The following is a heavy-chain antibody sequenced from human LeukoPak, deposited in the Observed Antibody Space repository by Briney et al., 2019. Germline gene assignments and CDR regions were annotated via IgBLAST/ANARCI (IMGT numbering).Heavy chain of an antibody. J-gene: IGHJ2*01. CDR1: GFTFDDYA. CDR2: ISWKSDSI. Sequence: SLRLSCATSGFTFDDYAMHWVRQAPAKGLEWVSGISWKSDSIGYADSVKDRFTISRDNAKNSLYLQMNSLRAEDTAFYYCTKDIRGGDQSFWYFDLWGRGTLVTVSS. CDR3: TKDIRGGDQSFWYFDL. V-gene: IGHV3-9*01. D-gene: IGHD4-17*01.